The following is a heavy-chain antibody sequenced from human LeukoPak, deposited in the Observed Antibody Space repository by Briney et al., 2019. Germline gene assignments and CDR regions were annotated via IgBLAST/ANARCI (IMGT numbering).Heavy chain of an antibody. CDR2: IYYSGST. Sequence: SETLSLTCTVSGGFISSYYWSWVRQPPGKALEWIGYIYYSGSTNYNPSLKSRVTISVDTSKNQFSLKLSSVTAADTAVYYCARELGYYDSSGPALGYWGQGTLVTVSS. J-gene: IGHJ4*02. CDR1: GGFISSYY. V-gene: IGHV4-59*01. CDR3: ARELGYYDSSGPALGY. D-gene: IGHD3-22*01.